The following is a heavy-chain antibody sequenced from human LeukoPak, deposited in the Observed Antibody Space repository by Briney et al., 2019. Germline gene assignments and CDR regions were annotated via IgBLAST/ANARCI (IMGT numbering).Heavy chain of an antibody. CDR2: IFPSGGEI. V-gene: IGHV3-21*01. D-gene: IGHD3-10*01. CDR1: GFTFSTFA. Sequence: GGSLRLSCAASGFTFSTFAMIWVRQPPGKGLEWVSSIFPSGGEIHYADSVKGRFTISRDNAKNSLYLQMNSLRAEDTAVYYCATSRGDTFDYWGQGTLVTVSS. J-gene: IGHJ4*02. CDR3: ATSRGDTFDY.